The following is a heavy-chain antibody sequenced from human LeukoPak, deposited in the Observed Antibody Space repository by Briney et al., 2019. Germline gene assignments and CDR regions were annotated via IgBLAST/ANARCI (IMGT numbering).Heavy chain of an antibody. V-gene: IGHV3-21*04. CDR3: AKDGSCSTTSCYDNNWFAP. CDR2: ISSSSSYI. CDR1: GFTFSSYS. D-gene: IGHD2-2*03. Sequence: GGSLRLSCAASGFTFSSYSMNGVRQAPGKGLEWVSSISSSSSYIYYADSVKGRFTISRDNSKNTLYLQMNSLRAEATAVYYCAKDGSCSTTSCYDNNWFAPWGRGPLVTVSS. J-gene: IGHJ5*02.